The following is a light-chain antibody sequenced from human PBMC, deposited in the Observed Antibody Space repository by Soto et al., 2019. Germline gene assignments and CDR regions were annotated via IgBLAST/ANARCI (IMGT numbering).Light chain of an antibody. CDR1: SSDVGGYNY. Sequence: QSALTQPASVSGSPGQSITISCTGTSSDVGGYNYVSWYQQHPGKAPKLMIYEVSNRPSGVSNRFSGSKSDNTASLTISGLQAEDEADYYCSSYTSSSRVFGTGTKLTVL. J-gene: IGLJ1*01. V-gene: IGLV2-14*01. CDR2: EVS. CDR3: SSYTSSSRV.